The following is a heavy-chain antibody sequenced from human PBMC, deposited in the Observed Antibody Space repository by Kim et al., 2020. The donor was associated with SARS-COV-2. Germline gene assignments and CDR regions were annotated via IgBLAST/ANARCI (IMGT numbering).Heavy chain of an antibody. V-gene: IGHV1-18*01. J-gene: IGHJ4*02. CDR3: ARVQSKTPYYFDY. Sequence: YAQKLQGRVTMTTDASRSTAYMELRSLRSDDTAVYYCARVQSKTPYYFDYWGQGTLVTVSS.